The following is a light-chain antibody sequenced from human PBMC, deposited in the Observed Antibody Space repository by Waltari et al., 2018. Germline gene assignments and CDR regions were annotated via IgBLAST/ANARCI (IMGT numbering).Light chain of an antibody. CDR2: DAS. V-gene: IGKV1-33*01. CDR3: QQYDNLPLT. J-gene: IGKJ4*02. CDR1: QDISNY. Sequence: DIQMTQSPSSLSASVGDRVTITCQASQDISNYFNWYQQKPGKAPKLLIYDASNWETGIPSRFSGSGSGTDFTLTISRLEPEDIAAYYCQQYDNLPLTFGPGTKVDIK.